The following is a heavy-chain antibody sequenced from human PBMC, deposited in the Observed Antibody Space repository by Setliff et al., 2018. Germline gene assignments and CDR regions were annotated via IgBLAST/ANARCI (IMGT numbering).Heavy chain of an antibody. D-gene: IGHD6-19*01. J-gene: IGHJ3*02. CDR2: INPNSGGT. CDR3: ARDDGGAVAGTGI. V-gene: IGHV1-2*02. CDR1: GYTFTGYY. Sequence: ASVKVSCQASGYTFTGYYMHWVRQAPGQGLDWMGWINPNSGGTNYAQKFQGRVTMTRDTYLSTVYMALSRLSSYDPPVYYRARDDGGAVAGTGIWGQGTTVTVSS.